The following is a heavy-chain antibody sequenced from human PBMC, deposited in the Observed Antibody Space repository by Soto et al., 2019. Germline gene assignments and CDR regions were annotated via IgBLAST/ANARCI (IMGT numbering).Heavy chain of an antibody. CDR2: ISSSSSTI. D-gene: IGHD6-19*01. V-gene: IGHV3-48*01. CDR1: GFTFSSYS. J-gene: IGHJ4*02. Sequence: EVQLVESGGGLVQPGGSLRLSCAASGFTFSSYSMNWVRQAPGKGLEWVSYISSSSSTIYYADSVKGRFTISRDNAKNSLYLQMNSLRAEDTAVYYCARAISSGNYWGQGTLVTVSS. CDR3: ARAISSGNY.